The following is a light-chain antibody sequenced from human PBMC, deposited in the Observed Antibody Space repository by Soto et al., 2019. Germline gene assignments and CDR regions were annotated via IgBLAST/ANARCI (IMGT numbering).Light chain of an antibody. CDR3: SSYTSSSTRV. CDR2: EVS. V-gene: IGLV2-14*01. Sequence: QSALTQPASVSGSPGQSITISCTGTSSDVGGYNYVSWYQHHPGKAPKLMIYEVSNRPSGVSNRFSGSKSGNTASLTISGLQAEDEADFYCSSYTSSSTRVFSGGTKLTVL. CDR1: SSDVGGYNY. J-gene: IGLJ3*02.